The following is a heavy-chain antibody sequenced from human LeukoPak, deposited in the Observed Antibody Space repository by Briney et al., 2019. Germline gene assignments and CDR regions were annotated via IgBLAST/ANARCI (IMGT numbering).Heavy chain of an antibody. CDR2: ISGSSSYI. D-gene: IGHD4/OR15-4a*01. CDR3: ARRVPYFDY. J-gene: IGHJ4*02. CDR1: GFTFSDYS. V-gene: IGHV3-21*01. Sequence: GGSLRLSCAASGFTFSDYSMTWVRQAPGKGLEWVSSISGSSSYIYYADSLKGRFTISRDNAKNSLFLQMNSLRAEDTAVCYCARRVPYFDYWGQGALVTVSS.